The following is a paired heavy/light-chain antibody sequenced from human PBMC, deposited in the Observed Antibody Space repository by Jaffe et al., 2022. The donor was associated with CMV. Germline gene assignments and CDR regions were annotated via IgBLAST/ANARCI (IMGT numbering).Heavy chain of an antibody. J-gene: IGHJ4*02. CDR2: ISYSSDII. Sequence: EVQLVESGGRLVQPGGSLRLSCAASGFTFRAYSMNWVRQAPGKGLEWISYISYSSDIIYYADSVKGRFTISRDNAKNSLYLQMNSLRDEDTGIYHCAKDLVNSVGYDAGHAFDSWGQGTLVTVSS. CDR1: GFTFRAYS. D-gene: IGHD5-12*01. V-gene: IGHV3-48*02. CDR3: AKDLVNSVGYDAGHAFDS.
Light chain of an antibody. CDR3: QQYDNFPLT. CDR2: DAF. CDR1: QDIGNY. V-gene: IGKV1-33*01. J-gene: IGKJ5*01. Sequence: DIQMTQSPSSLSASVGDRVTITCQASQDIGNYLNWYQQKPGKAPKLLIYDAFNLASGVPSRFSGRGSGTDFTLTINSLQPEDIATYYCQQYDNFPLTFGQGTRLEIK.